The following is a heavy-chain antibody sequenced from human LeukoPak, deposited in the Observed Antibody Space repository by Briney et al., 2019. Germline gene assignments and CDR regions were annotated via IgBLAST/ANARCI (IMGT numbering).Heavy chain of an antibody. CDR1: VFSLSTGGVG. J-gene: IGHJ2*01. V-gene: IGHV2-5*02. Sequence: SGPTLVNPTQTLTLTCTFSVFSLSTGGVGVGWIRQPPGKALEWLALIYWDDDKRYSPSLRSRLTITKDTSKNQVVLTMTNMDPVDTATYYCARRLGYTYGRGYWYFDLWGRGTLVTVSS. D-gene: IGHD5-18*01. CDR2: IYWDDDK. CDR3: ARRLGYTYGRGYWYFDL.